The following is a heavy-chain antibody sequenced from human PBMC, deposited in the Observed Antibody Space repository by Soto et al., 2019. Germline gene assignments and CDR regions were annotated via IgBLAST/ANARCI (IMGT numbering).Heavy chain of an antibody. CDR2: ISGYNGNT. Sequence: QVSLVQSAAEVKKPGASVKVSCKASGYTFTNYGISWVRQAPGHGLEWMGWISGYNGNTHLAQKLQGRVTMTTATTTKTAFMRQRSPKSDDRPVFYCAPIADSSSTTGSVVTKIHMRGYYDYYGQDVWGQGTSVAVPS. J-gene: IGHJ6*02. V-gene: IGHV1-18*01. CDR1: GYTFTNYG. D-gene: IGHD2-2*01. CDR3: APIADSSSTTGSVVTKIHMRGYYDYYGQDV.